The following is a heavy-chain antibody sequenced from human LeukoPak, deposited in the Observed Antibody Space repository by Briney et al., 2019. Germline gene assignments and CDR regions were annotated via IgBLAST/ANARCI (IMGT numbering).Heavy chain of an antibody. Sequence: GGSLRLSCAASGVTVSSKYMSWVRQAPGKGLEWVSVMYSGGSTYYADSVKGRFTISRDNSKNTLYLQMNSLRAEDTAVYYCASPPTWGTYRYTLYYWGQGTLVTVSS. D-gene: IGHD3-16*02. J-gene: IGHJ4*02. V-gene: IGHV3-66*02. CDR2: MYSGGST. CDR1: GVTVSSKY. CDR3: ASPPTWGTYRYTLYY.